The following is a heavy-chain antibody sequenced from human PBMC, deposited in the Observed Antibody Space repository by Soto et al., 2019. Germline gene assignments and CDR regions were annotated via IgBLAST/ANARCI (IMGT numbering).Heavy chain of an antibody. V-gene: IGHV4-34*01. CDR1: GGSFSGYS. J-gene: IGHJ6*02. D-gene: IGHD3-3*01. CDR3: ARAPTHGFTIFAVVTGMYA. Sequence: WMTLSLTCAVSGGSFSGYSWSWIRQPPGKGLEWIGEINHSGSTNYNPSLKSRVTISVDTSKNQFSLKLSSVTAADTAVYYCARAPTHGFTIFAVVTGMYAWDQGTTLTISS. CDR2: INHSGST.